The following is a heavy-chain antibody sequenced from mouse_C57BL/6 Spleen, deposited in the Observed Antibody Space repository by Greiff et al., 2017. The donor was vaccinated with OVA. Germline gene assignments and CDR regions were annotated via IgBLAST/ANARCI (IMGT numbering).Heavy chain of an antibody. Sequence: EVKLQESGGGLVKPGGSLKLSCAASGFTFSDYGMHWVRQAPEKGLEWVAYISSGSSTIYYADTVKGRFTISRDNAKNTLFLQMTSLRSEDTAMYYCARTGTEFAYWGQGTLVTVSA. J-gene: IGHJ3*01. CDR2: ISSGSSTI. CDR1: GFTFSDYG. D-gene: IGHD4-1*01. CDR3: ARTGTEFAY. V-gene: IGHV5-17*01.